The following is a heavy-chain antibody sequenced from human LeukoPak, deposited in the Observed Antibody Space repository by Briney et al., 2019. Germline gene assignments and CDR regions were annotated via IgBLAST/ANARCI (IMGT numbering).Heavy chain of an antibody. CDR3: ARQQYPIWFGVDY. J-gene: IGHJ4*02. CDR2: IFYSGST. Sequence: SETLSLTCTVSGASINSISYYWDWIRQPPGKGLEWIGSIFYSGSTYYNPSLKSRVSISVDTSKDQFSLKLTSVTAADTARYYCARQQYPIWFGVDYWGQGIPVTVSS. D-gene: IGHD3-10*01. V-gene: IGHV4-39*01. CDR1: GASINSISYY.